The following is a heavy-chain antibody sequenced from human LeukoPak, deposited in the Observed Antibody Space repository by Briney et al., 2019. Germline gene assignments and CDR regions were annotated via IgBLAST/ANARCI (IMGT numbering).Heavy chain of an antibody. D-gene: IGHD3-16*02. CDR1: GFPVSSNY. CDR3: AKELRLGELSL. J-gene: IGHJ4*02. Sequence: PGGSLRLSCAASGFPVSSNYMSWVRQAPGKGLEWVSVIYSGGSTYYADSVKGRFTISRDNSKNTLYLQMNSLRAEDTAVYYCAKELRLGELSLWGQGTLVTVSS. CDR2: IYSGGST. V-gene: IGHV3-53*01.